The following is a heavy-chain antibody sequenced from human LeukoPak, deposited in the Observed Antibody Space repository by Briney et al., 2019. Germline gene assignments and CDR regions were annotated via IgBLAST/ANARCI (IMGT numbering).Heavy chain of an antibody. V-gene: IGHV4-59*01. CDR1: GGSISSYY. J-gene: IGHJ3*02. Sequence: PSETLSLTCTVSGGSISSYYWSWIRQPPGKGLEWIGYIYYSGSTNYNPSLKSRVTISVDTSKNQFSLKLSSVTAADTAVYYCARNYVGYAFDIWGQGTMVTVSS. D-gene: IGHD1-7*01. CDR3: ARNYVGYAFDI. CDR2: IYYSGST.